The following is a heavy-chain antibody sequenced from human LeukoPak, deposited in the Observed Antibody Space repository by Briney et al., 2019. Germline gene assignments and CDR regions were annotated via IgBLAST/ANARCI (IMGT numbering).Heavy chain of an antibody. CDR3: AKAATVTTYYFDY. V-gene: IGHV3-30*04. CDR2: ISYQGNNK. D-gene: IGHD4-17*01. Sequence: GGSLRLSCAASGFTFSNFAMHWVRQAPGKGLEWVAVISYQGNNKNYADSVKGRFSISRDNSKNTLYLQMNSLRAEDTAVYYCAKAATVTTYYFDYWGQGTLVTVSS. J-gene: IGHJ4*02. CDR1: GFTFSNFA.